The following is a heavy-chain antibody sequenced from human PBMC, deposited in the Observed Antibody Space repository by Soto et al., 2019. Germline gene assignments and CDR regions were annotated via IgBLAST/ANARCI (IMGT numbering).Heavy chain of an antibody. Sequence: ASVKGSCKAAGYGFTGYGISWVRQAPGQGPEWMGWISAYNGNTNYAQKLQGRVTMTTDTSTSTAYMELRSLRSDDTAVYYCARDRARNTAMVPPRGMDVWGQGTTVTVPS. J-gene: IGHJ6*02. D-gene: IGHD5-18*01. CDR2: ISAYNGNT. CDR3: ARDRARNTAMVPPRGMDV. V-gene: IGHV1-18*01. CDR1: GYGFTGYG.